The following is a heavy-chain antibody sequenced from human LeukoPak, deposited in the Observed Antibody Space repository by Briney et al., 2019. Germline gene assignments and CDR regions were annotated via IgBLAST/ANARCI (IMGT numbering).Heavy chain of an antibody. CDR3: ARDPGIAVAGYDY. J-gene: IGHJ4*02. CDR2: IKQDGSEK. CDR1: GFTFSSYW. V-gene: IGHV3-7*01. D-gene: IGHD6-19*01. Sequence: GGSLRLSCAASGFTFSSYWMSWVRQAPGKGLEWVANIKQDGSEKYYVDSVKGRFTISRDNAKNSLYLQMNSLRAEDTAVYYCARDPGIAVAGYDYWGQGTLVTVSS.